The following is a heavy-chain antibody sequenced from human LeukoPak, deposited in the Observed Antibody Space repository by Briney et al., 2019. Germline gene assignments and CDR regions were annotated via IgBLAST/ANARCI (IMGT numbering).Heavy chain of an antibody. J-gene: IGHJ4*02. D-gene: IGHD6-13*01. CDR1: GGTFSSYG. CDR2: IIPILGTA. V-gene: IGHV1-69*13. CDR3: ARGRGSSWPIDY. Sequence: SVKVSCKASGGTFSSYGISWVRQAPGQGLEWMGGIIPILGTANYAQKFQGRVTITADESTSTAYMELSSLRSEDTAVYYCARGRGSSWPIDYWGQGTLVTVSS.